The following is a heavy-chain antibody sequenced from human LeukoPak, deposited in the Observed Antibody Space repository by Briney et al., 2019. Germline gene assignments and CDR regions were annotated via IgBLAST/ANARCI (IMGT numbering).Heavy chain of an antibody. CDR1: VGSISSYY. V-gene: IGHV4-59*01. CDR2: IYYSGMT. D-gene: IGHD4-17*01. CDR3: ASADYDDYYIDF. Sequence: SETLSLTCTVSVGSISSYYWSWIRQPPGKGLEWIGYIYYSGMTNYNPSLKSRVTISLDTSKNQFSLKLSSVTAADTAVYYCASADYDDYYIDFWGQGTLVTVSS. J-gene: IGHJ4*02.